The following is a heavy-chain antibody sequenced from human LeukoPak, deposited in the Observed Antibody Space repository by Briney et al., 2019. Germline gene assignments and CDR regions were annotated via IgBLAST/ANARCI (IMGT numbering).Heavy chain of an antibody. V-gene: IGHV3-30*18. CDR2: ISYDGSNK. J-gene: IGHJ4*02. CDR3: AKVSHRGPVQFKYYFDY. D-gene: IGHD3-10*01. Sequence: PGGSLRLSCAASGFTFSSYGMHWVRQAPGKGLEWVAVISYDGSNKYYADSVKGRFTISRDNSKNTLYLQMNSLRAEDTAVYYCAKVSHRGPVQFKYYFDYWGQGTLVTVSS. CDR1: GFTFSSYG.